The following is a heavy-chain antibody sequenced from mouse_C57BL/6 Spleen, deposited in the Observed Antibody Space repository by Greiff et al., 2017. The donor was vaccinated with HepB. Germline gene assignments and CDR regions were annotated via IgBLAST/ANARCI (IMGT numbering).Heavy chain of an antibody. J-gene: IGHJ1*03. V-gene: IGHV1-55*01. D-gene: IGHD2-5*01. CDR1: GYTFTSYW. CDR3: ARCSNYVDWYFDV. CDR2: IYPGSGST. Sequence: VQLQQPGAELVKPGASVKMSCKASGYTFTSYWITWVKQRPGQGLEWIGDIYPGSGSTNYNEKFKSKATLTVDTSSSTAYMQLSSLTSEDSAVYYCARCSNYVDWYFDVWGTGTTVTVSS.